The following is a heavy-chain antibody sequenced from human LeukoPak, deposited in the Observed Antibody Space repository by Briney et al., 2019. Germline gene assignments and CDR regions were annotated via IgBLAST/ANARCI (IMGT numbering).Heavy chain of an antibody. V-gene: IGHV3-20*04. J-gene: IGHJ4*02. D-gene: IGHD3-22*01. CDR2: INWNGGST. CDR3: ARDERYYDSSGYYSPFDY. CDR1: GFTFDDYG. Sequence: GGSLRLSCAASGFTFDDYGMSWVRQAPGKGLEWVSGINWNGGSTGYADAVKGRFTISRDNAKNSLYLQMNSLRAEDTALYYCARDERYYDSSGYYSPFDYWGQGTLVTVSS.